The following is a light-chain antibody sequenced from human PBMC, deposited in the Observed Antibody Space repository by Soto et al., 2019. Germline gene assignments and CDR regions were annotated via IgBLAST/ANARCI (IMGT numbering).Light chain of an antibody. CDR3: QQYANWPRT. V-gene: IGKV3-15*01. Sequence: EIVMTQSPATLSMSPGERATLSCRASQSVGSSLAWYQQKPGQAPRLLIYVASTRATGVPARFSGSGSGTEFTLTISSLQSEDFAVYCCQQYANWPRTFGQGTKVEIK. J-gene: IGKJ1*01. CDR1: QSVGSS. CDR2: VAS.